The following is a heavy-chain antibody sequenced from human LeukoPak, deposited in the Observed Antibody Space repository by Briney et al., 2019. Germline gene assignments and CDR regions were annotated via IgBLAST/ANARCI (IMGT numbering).Heavy chain of an antibody. CDR1: GGSISSYY. CDR2: IYYSGST. CDR3: ARGGRPSGSYFGSKREAAAFDI. D-gene: IGHD1-26*01. V-gene: IGHV4-59*01. Sequence: SETLSLTCTVSGGSISSYYWSWIRQPPGKGLEWIGYIYYSGSTNYNPSLKSRVTISVDTSKNQFSLKLSSVTAADTAVYYCARGGRPSGSYFGSKREAAAFDIWGQGTMVTVSS. J-gene: IGHJ3*02.